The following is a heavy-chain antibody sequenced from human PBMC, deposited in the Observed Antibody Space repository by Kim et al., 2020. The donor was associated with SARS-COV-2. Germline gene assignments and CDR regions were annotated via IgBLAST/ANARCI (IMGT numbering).Heavy chain of an antibody. J-gene: IGHJ4*02. CDR3: TRDLFFPDCSSTSCLSYYFDY. D-gene: IGHD2-2*01. Sequence: GGSLRLSCTASGFTFGDYAMSWVRQAPGKGLEWVGFIRSKAHGGTTEYAASVKGRFTISRDDSKNIAYLQMNSLKTEDTAVYYCTRDLFFPDCSSTSCLSYYFDYWGQGALVTVSS. CDR2: IRSKAHGGTT. V-gene: IGHV3-49*04. CDR1: GFTFGDYA.